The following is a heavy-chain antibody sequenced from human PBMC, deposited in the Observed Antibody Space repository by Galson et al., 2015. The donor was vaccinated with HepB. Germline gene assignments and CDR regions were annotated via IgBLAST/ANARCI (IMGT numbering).Heavy chain of an antibody. CDR1: GFSLNTDEMC. J-gene: IGHJ6*02. CDR2: IDWDDDR. CDR3: ARSVITVTPAYYYYYGMDV. V-gene: IGHV2-70*11. D-gene: IGHD4-17*01. Sequence: PALVKPTQTLTLTCTFSGFSLNTDEMCVNWIRQPPGKALEWLARIDWDDDRYYSTSLKTRLAISKDTSKNQVVLTMTNMDPVDTATYYCARSVITVTPAYYYYYGMDVWGQGTTVTVSS.